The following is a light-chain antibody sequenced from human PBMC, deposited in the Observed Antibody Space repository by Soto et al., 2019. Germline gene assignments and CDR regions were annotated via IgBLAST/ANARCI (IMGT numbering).Light chain of an antibody. CDR3: SSFTSASTRI. CDR2: GIT. J-gene: IGLJ1*01. CDR1: SGDIGAFNF. V-gene: IGLV2-14*03. Sequence: QSALTQPASLSGSPGQSISIPCTGTSGDIGAFNFVSWYQQHPGKAPKVLIYGITNRPSGVDYRFSGSKSGNTASLIISGLRPEDDADYYCSSFTSASTRIFGTGTKLTVL.